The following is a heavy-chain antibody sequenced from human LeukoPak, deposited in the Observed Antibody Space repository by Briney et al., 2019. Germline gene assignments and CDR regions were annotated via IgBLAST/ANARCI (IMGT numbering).Heavy chain of an antibody. CDR2: TYYRSKLYN. Sequence: SQTLSLTCAISGDSVSSTSAAWNWIRQSPSRGLEWLGRTYYRSKLYNDYAVSVKSLITINPDTSKNQFSLQLNSVTPEDSAVYYCARSTGWLNGHWGQGTLVTVSS. D-gene: IGHD2-8*02. CDR1: GDSVSSTSAA. V-gene: IGHV6-1*01. J-gene: IGHJ4*02. CDR3: ARSTGWLNGH.